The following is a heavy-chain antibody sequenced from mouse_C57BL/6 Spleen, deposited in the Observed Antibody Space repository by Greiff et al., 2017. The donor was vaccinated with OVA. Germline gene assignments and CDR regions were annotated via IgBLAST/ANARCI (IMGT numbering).Heavy chain of an antibody. D-gene: IGHD2-14*01. CDR2: ISSDSSYT. Sequence: VQLQESGGDLVKPGGSLKLSCAASGFTFSSYGMSWVRQTPDKRLEWVATISSDSSYTYYPDSVKGRFTISRDKAKNTMYLQMSSLKSEDTAMYYCAKYDGIDGDYWGQGTSVTVSS. V-gene: IGHV5-6*01. CDR3: AKYDGIDGDY. CDR1: GFTFSSYG. J-gene: IGHJ4*01.